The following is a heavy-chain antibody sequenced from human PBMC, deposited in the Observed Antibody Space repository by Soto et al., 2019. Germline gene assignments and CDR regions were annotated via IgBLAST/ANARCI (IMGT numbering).Heavy chain of an antibody. Sequence: QVQLVEYGGGLVKPGGSLRLSCAASGFTFRDYYMSWIRQAPGKGLEWVSYISSSGNTRYYADSVKGRFTISRDNANNSLYLQMNSRRAEDTAVYYGASWIQKIDYWGQGTLVTVSS. D-gene: IGHD5-18*01. CDR1: GFTFRDYY. CDR2: ISSSGNTR. CDR3: ASWIQKIDY. V-gene: IGHV3-11*01. J-gene: IGHJ4*02.